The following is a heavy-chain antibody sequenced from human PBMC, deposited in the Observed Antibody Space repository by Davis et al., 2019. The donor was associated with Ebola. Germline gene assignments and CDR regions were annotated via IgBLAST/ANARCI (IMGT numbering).Heavy chain of an antibody. D-gene: IGHD6-13*01. J-gene: IGHJ2*01. Sequence: PGGSLRLSCAASGFTFSSYSMNWVRQAPGKGLEWVSSISSSSSYIYYADSVKGRFTISRDNAKNSLYLQMNSLRAEDTAVYYCARDGDSSSWYRPSWYFDLWGRGTLVTVSS. V-gene: IGHV3-21*01. CDR3: ARDGDSSSWYRPSWYFDL. CDR1: GFTFSSYS. CDR2: ISSSSSYI.